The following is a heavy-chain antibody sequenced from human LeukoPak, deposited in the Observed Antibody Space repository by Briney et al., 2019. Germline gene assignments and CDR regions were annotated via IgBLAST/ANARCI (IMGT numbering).Heavy chain of an antibody. CDR3: ARAPRDSSSSNYMRRFDY. D-gene: IGHD3-22*01. Sequence: KPSETLSLTSAVPRYSISSDNYWVWIRRLPGQGLEWTRGIFHSGGTYYNPSLKSRVTMSVDTSKNQFFLKLSSVTAADTAVYYCARAPRDSSSSNYMRRFDYWGQGTLVTVSS. CDR2: IFHSGGT. V-gene: IGHV4-38-2*01. J-gene: IGHJ4*02. CDR1: RYSISSDNY.